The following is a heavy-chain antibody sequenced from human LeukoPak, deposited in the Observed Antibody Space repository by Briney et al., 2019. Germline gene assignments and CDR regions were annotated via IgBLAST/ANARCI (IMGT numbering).Heavy chain of an antibody. D-gene: IGHD5-18*01. CDR3: ARRGDSYGLFDY. CDR1: GGSISNRNYY. Sequence: SETLSLTCTVSGGSISNRNYYWGWIRQPPGKGLELIGHIYYRGSTYYNPSLKSRVTISLDTSKNQISLKVTSVTAADTAVYYCARRGDSYGLFDYWGQGPLVTVSS. J-gene: IGHJ4*02. CDR2: IYYRGST. V-gene: IGHV4-39*01.